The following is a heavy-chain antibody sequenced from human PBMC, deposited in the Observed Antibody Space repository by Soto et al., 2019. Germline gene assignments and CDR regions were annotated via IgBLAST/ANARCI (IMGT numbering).Heavy chain of an antibody. Sequence: GGSLRLSCAASGFTFGNFWMSWVRQAPGKGLDWVANIKYDGGEQNYVDSVKGRFTISRDNTKNSLYLQMNSLRAEDTAVYYCAVGFHWFDSWGQGSLVTVSS. J-gene: IGHJ5*01. CDR1: GFTFGNFW. CDR2: IKYDGGEQ. V-gene: IGHV3-7*01. CDR3: AVGFHWFDS.